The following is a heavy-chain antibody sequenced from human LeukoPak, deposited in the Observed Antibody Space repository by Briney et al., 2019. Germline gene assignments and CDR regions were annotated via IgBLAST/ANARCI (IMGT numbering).Heavy chain of an antibody. CDR2: ISSSSSYI. CDR3: ARAGRSPGHRIAAAGPPRYFDL. J-gene: IGHJ2*01. Sequence: GGSLRLSCAASGFTFSSYSMNWVRQAPGKGLEWVSSISSSSSYIYYADSVKGRFTISRDNAKNSLYLQMNSLRAEDTAVYYCARAGRSPGHRIAAAGPPRYFDLWGRGTLVTVSS. V-gene: IGHV3-21*01. CDR1: GFTFSSYS. D-gene: IGHD6-13*01.